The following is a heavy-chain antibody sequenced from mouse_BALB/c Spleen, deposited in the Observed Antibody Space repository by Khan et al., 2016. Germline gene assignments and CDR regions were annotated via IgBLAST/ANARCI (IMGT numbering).Heavy chain of an antibody. J-gene: IGHJ1*01. V-gene: IGHV9-2-1*01. Sequence: QIQLVQSGPELKKPGETVKISCKASGYTFTDYSMHWVKQAPGKGLKWMGWINTETGEPTYADDFKGRFAFSLETSASTAYLQINNLKNEDTATYCCASPLTTATYWYFDVWGAGTTVTVSS. CDR1: GYTFTDYS. CDR2: INTETGEP. D-gene: IGHD1-2*01. CDR3: ASPLTTATYWYFDV.